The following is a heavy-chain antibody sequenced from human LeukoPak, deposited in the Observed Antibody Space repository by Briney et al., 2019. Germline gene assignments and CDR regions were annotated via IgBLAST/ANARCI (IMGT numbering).Heavy chain of an antibody. D-gene: IGHD3-22*01. CDR3: AKDWAYYYEGSGYYYLDY. J-gene: IGHJ4*02. Sequence: GGSLRLSCAASGFTFSNYAMSWVRQAPGKGLEWVSGISGSGGSTYYADSVKGRFTISRDNSKNTLYVQMNNLRAGDTAVYYCAKDWAYYYEGSGYYYLDYWGQGTLVTVSS. CDR1: GFTFSNYA. CDR2: ISGSGGST. V-gene: IGHV3-23*01.